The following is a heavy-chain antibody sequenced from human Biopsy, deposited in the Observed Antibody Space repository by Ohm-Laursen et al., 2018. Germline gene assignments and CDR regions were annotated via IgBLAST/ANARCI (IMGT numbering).Heavy chain of an antibody. CDR2: ASATGAAT. Sequence: SLRLSCAASGFNFSAYAMAWVRRAPGKGLEWVSTASATGAATYYADSVKGRFIISRDNSKNTLYLQMDILRADDSAIYYCARQFASGRFYFDYWGQGTRVTVSS. D-gene: IGHD3-10*01. V-gene: IGHV3-23*01. CDR3: ARQFASGRFYFDY. J-gene: IGHJ4*02. CDR1: GFNFSAYA.